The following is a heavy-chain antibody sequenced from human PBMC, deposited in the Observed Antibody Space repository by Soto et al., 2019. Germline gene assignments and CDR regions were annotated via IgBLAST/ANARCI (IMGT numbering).Heavy chain of an antibody. D-gene: IGHD3-10*02. CDR3: ARRSAMLRSMDV. CDR2: IYWDDDK. J-gene: IGHJ6*02. CDR1: GFSLSTSGVG. Sequence: QITLKESGPTRVKPTQTLTLTCTFSGFSLSTSGVGVGWIRQPPGKALEWLALIYWDDDKRYSPSLKSRLTITKDTSKNQVVLTMTNMDPVDTATYYCARRSAMLRSMDVWGQGTTVTLSS. V-gene: IGHV2-5*02.